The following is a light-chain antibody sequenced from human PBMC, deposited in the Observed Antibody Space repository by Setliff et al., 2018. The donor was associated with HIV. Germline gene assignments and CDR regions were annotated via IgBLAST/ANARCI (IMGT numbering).Light chain of an antibody. CDR3: QSYDSSLSGSNV. CDR1: SSNIGAGYD. V-gene: IGLV1-40*01. CDR2: GNN. Sequence: QSVLTQPPSASGAPGQRVTISCTGSSSNIGAGYDVHWYQQLPGTAPKLLIYGNNNRPSGVPDRFSGSKSGASASLAITGLQAEDEADYYCQSYDSSLSGSNVFGTGTKVTVL. J-gene: IGLJ1*01.